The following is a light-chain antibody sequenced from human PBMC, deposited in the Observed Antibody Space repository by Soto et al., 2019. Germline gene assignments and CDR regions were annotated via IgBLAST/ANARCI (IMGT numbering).Light chain of an antibody. CDR3: AAWDDSLNGYV. CDR2: NNY. Sequence: QSVLTQPPSASLTPGQRVTISCSGSSSNIGSNTVNWYHQLPGTAPKLLIYNNYQRSSGVPDRFSGSKSGTSASLAISGPQSEDEADYYCAAWDDSLNGYVFGTGTKVTVL. V-gene: IGLV1-44*01. J-gene: IGLJ1*01. CDR1: SSNIGSNT.